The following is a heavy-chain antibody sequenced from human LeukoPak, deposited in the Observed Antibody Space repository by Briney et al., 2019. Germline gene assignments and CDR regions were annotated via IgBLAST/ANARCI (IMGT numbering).Heavy chain of an antibody. CDR2: ISGSGGST. Sequence: GGSLRLSCAASGFTFSSYAMSWLRQAPGKGLEGVSAISGSGGSTYYADSVKGRFTISRDNSKNTLYLQMNSLRAEDTAVYYCAKDQHYYDSSGYYLNAFDIWGQGTMVTVSS. V-gene: IGHV3-23*01. J-gene: IGHJ3*02. CDR3: AKDQHYYDSSGYYLNAFDI. CDR1: GFTFSSYA. D-gene: IGHD3-22*01.